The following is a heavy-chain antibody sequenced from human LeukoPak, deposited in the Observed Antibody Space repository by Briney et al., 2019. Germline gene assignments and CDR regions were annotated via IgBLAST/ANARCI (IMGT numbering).Heavy chain of an antibody. V-gene: IGHV3-33*01. D-gene: IGHD2-8*01. CDR3: ARDSCTNGVCPYFDY. Sequence: PGGSLRLSCAASGFTFSSYGMHWVRQAPGKGLEWVAVIWYDGSNKYYADSVKGRFTISRDNSKNTLYLQMNSPRAEDTAVYYCARDSCTNGVCPYFDYWGQGTLVTVSS. CDR2: IWYDGSNK. J-gene: IGHJ4*02. CDR1: GFTFSSYG.